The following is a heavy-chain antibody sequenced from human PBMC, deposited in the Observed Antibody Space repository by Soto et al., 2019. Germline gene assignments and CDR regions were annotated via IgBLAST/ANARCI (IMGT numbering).Heavy chain of an antibody. CDR1: GASVSSHNTT. CDR3: VTTRAQWRGSEESLYY. D-gene: IGHD6-19*01. CDR2: TYYRSEWYN. J-gene: IGHJ4*02. Sequence: SQTLSLTCAISGASVSSHNTTWNWIRQSPSRGLEWLGRTYYRSEWYNDYAVSVRGRITINPDTSKNQFSLQLNSVTPEDTAVYFCVTTRAQWRGSEESLYYSGQRSFVTVSS. V-gene: IGHV6-1*01.